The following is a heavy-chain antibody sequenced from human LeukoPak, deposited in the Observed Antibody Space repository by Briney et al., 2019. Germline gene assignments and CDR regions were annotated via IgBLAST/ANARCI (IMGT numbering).Heavy chain of an antibody. J-gene: IGHJ4*02. D-gene: IGHD2-15*01. V-gene: IGHV3-66*02. CDR1: GFTVSSNY. Sequence: GGSLRLSCAASGFTVSSNYMSWVRQAPGKGLEGVSVIYSGGSTYYADSVKGRFTISRDNSKNTLYLQMNSLRAEDTAVYYCARGPSIVVVVAATHGYFDYWGQGTLVTVSS. CDR3: ARGPSIVVVVAATHGYFDY. CDR2: IYSGGST.